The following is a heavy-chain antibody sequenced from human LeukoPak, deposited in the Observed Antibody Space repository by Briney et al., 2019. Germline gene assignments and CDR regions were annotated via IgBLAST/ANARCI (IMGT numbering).Heavy chain of an antibody. Sequence: SETLSLTCTVSGGSISSHYWSWIRQPPGKGLEWIGYISYIGSTNYSPSLKSRVTISVDTSKNQFSLRLSSVTAADTAVYYCAGDHLALNALDIWGQGTMVTVCS. CDR3: AGDHLALNALDI. V-gene: IGHV4-59*11. CDR1: GGSISSHY. J-gene: IGHJ3*02. CDR2: ISYIGST.